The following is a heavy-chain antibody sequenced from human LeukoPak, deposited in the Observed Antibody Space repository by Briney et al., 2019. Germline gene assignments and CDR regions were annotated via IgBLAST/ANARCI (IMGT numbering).Heavy chain of an antibody. J-gene: IGHJ4*02. D-gene: IGHD3-22*01. V-gene: IGHV3-30*18. CDR1: GFTFSSYG. CDR2: ISYDGSNK. CDR3: AKIHDSSGYQYYFDY. Sequence: GRSLRLSCAASGFTFSSYGMHWVRQAPGKGLEWVAVISYDGSNKYYADSVKGRFTISRDNSKNTLYLQMNSLRAEDTAVYYCAKIHDSSGYQYYFDYWGQGTLVTVSS.